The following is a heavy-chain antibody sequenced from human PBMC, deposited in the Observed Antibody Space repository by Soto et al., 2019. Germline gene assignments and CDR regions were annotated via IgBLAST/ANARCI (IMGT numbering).Heavy chain of an antibody. V-gene: IGHV3-49*03. CDR1: GFTFGDYA. CDR3: TRDHSAFLIPRFDY. CDR2: IRSKAYGGTT. D-gene: IGHD2-21*01. Sequence: GGSLRLSCTASGFTFGDYAMSWFRQAPGKGLEWVGFIRSKAYGGTTEYAASVKGRFTISRDDSKSIAYLQMNSLKTEDTAVYYCTRDHSAFLIPRFDYWGLGTLVTVSS. J-gene: IGHJ4*02.